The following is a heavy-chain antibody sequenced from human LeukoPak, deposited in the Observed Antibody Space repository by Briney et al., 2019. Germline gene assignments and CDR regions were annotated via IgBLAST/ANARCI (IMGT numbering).Heavy chain of an antibody. CDR3: ARAAMVRGVDYFDS. J-gene: IGHJ4*02. CDR1: GXTFSSYS. Sequence: GGSLRLSCAASGXTFSSYSMTWVRQAPGKGLEWVSVISGSGGATYYADSVKGRFTISRDNSKNTLCLQMNSLRAEDTAVYYCARAAMVRGVDYFDSWGQGPLVTVS. CDR2: ISGSGGAT. D-gene: IGHD3-10*01. V-gene: IGHV3-23*01.